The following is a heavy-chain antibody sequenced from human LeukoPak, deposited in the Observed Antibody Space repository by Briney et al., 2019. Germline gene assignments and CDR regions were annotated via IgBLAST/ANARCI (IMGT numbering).Heavy chain of an antibody. CDR3: ARQGSGTYLV. Sequence: SETLSLTCTVSGGSISSYCWGWIRQPPGKGLEWIGSICYSGSTFYNPSLKSRVTLSVDTSKNQFSLKLSSVTAADTALYYCARQGSGTYLVWGQGTLVTVSS. CDR1: GGSISSYC. CDR2: ICYSGST. D-gene: IGHD1-26*01. V-gene: IGHV4-39*01. J-gene: IGHJ4*02.